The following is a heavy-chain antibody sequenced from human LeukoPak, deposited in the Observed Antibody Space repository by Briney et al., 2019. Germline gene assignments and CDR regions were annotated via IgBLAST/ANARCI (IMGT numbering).Heavy chain of an antibody. D-gene: IGHD6-13*01. CDR2: IYYSGST. Sequence: SGTLSLTCTVSGGSISSSSYYWGWIRQPPGKGLEWIGSIYYSGSTYYNPSLKSRVTISVDTSKNQFSLKLSSVTAADTAVYYCARLFIAAADYWGQGTLVTVSS. CDR1: GGSISSSSYY. CDR3: ARLFIAAADY. V-gene: IGHV4-39*01. J-gene: IGHJ4*02.